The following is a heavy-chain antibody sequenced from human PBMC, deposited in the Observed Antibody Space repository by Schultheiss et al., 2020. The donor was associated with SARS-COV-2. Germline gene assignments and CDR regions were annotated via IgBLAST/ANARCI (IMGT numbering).Heavy chain of an antibody. V-gene: IGHV3-33*01. CDR3: ARFYSSSHWFDP. CDR1: GFTFSSYG. CDR2: IWYDGSNK. D-gene: IGHD2-15*01. Sequence: GGSLRLSCAASGFTFSSYGMHWVRQAPGKGLEWVAVIWYDGSNKYYADSVKGRFTISRDNSKNTLYLQMNSLRAEDTAVYYCARFYSSSHWFDPWGQGTLVTVSS. J-gene: IGHJ5*02.